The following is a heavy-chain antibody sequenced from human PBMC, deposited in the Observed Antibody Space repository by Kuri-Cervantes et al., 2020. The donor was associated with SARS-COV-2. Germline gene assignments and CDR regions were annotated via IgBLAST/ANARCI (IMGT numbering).Heavy chain of an antibody. V-gene: IGHV1-8*01. Sequence: ASVKVSCKGSGNTFTSNYINWVRQATGQGLEWMAWMNPNSSNTGYVQKFQGRVTITRNTSISTAYMELSSLTSEDTAIYYCYCAPKEGFDSWGQGTLVTVSS. CDR2: MNPNSSNT. J-gene: IGHJ4*02. D-gene: IGHD2-21*01. CDR1: GNTFTSNY. CDR3: YCAPKEGFDS.